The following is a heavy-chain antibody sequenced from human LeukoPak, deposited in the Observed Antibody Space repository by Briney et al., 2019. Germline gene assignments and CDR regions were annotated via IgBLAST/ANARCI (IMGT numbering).Heavy chain of an antibody. CDR1: GFIFSNYY. CDR2: ISSSSSYI. J-gene: IGHJ3*02. Sequence: GGSLRLSCAASGFIFSNYYLNWVRQAPGKGLEWVSSISSSSSYIYYADSVKGRFTISRDNAKNSLYLQMNSLRAEDTAVYYCARGNYGSRLPKAFDIRGQGTMVTVSS. D-gene: IGHD3-10*01. V-gene: IGHV3-21*01. CDR3: ARGNYGSRLPKAFDI.